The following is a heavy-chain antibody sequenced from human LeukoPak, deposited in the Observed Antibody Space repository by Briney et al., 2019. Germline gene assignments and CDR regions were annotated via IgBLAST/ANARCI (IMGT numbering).Heavy chain of an antibody. CDR1: GFTFSSYA. CDR2: ISGSGGST. D-gene: IGHD3-22*01. CDR3: AKAKNYYDSSGNGY. V-gene: IGHV3-23*01. J-gene: IGHJ4*02. Sequence: GGSLRLSCAASGFTFSSYAMSWVRQAPGKGLEWVSAISGSGGSTYYADSVKGRFTISRDNSKNTLYLQMNSLRAEDTAVYYCAKAKNYYDSSGNGYWGQGTLVTVSS.